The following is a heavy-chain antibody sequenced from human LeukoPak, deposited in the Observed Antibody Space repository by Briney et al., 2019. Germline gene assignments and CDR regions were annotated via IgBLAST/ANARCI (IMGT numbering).Heavy chain of an antibody. CDR2: INAGNGNT. D-gene: IGHD2-15*01. V-gene: IGHV1-3*01. CDR3: AKQGESGSSRFDP. Sequence: ASVKVSCKTSGYTFTRYVIHWVRQAPGQGLEWMGWINAGNGNTKYSQKLQGRVAIARDTSASTAYMELSSLRFEDTAIYYCAKQGESGSSRFDPWGQGTLVTVSS. J-gene: IGHJ5*02. CDR1: GYTFTRYV.